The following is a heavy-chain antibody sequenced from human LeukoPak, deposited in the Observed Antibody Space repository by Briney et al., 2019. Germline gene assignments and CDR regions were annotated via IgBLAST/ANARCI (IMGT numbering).Heavy chain of an antibody. CDR3: AKNLTRKAFGV. CDR2: IYHSGST. Sequence: SETLSLTCSVSGHSISSHNYWAWIRQPPGKGLEWIGTIYHSGSTYYNPSLKSRVTLSVDTSKNEFSLNLKSVTAADTAMYYCAKNLTRKAFGVWGHGTMVIVSA. V-gene: IGHV4-38-2*01. J-gene: IGHJ3*01. D-gene: IGHD1-14*01. CDR1: GHSISSHNY.